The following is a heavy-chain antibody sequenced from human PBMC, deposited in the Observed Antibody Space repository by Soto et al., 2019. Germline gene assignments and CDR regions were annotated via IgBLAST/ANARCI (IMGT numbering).Heavy chain of an antibody. V-gene: IGHV3-23*01. CDR1: GFTFTSYA. Sequence: TGGSLRLSCAVSGFTFTSYAMTWVRQAPGKGLEWVSAISGSGGSELYADSVKGRFTISRDNSKNTLYLQMKSLRAEDTALYYCAKGDTTMITDYYAMDVWGQGTTVTVSS. D-gene: IGHD5-18*01. CDR3: AKGDTTMITDYYAMDV. CDR2: ISGSGGSE. J-gene: IGHJ6*02.